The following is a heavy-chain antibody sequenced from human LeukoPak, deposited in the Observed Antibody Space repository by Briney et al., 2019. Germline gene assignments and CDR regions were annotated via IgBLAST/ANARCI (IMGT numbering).Heavy chain of an antibody. V-gene: IGHV4-39*07. D-gene: IGHD1-1*01. CDR1: GDSVTSSGYC. CDR3: VQTTGWPGFDY. J-gene: IGHJ4*02. Sequence: SETLSLTCTVAGDSVTSSGYCWGWIRQPPGKGLEWIGNIYSGVPTYFNPSLKSRVIISVDTSKNQFSLNLTSVTAADTAMYYCVQTTGWPGFDYWGQGILVTVSS. CDR2: IYSGVPT.